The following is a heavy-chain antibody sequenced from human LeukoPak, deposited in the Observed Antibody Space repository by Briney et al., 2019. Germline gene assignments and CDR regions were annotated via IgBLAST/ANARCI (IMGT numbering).Heavy chain of an antibody. CDR2: IKQDGSEK. CDR1: GFIFSSYW. D-gene: IGHD3-16*01. V-gene: IGHV3-7*01. J-gene: IGHJ3*02. CDR3: ARASHVVGDAFDI. Sequence: GGSLRLACAASGFIFSSYWMSWVRQAPGKGLEWVANIKQDGSEKYYVDSVKGRFTISRDNAKNSLYLQMNSLRAEDTAVYYCARASHVVGDAFDIWGQGTMVTVSS.